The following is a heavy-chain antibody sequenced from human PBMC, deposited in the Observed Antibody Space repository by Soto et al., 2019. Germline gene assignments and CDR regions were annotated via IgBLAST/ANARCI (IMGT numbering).Heavy chain of an antibody. Sequence: SVKVSCKTAGYTYTNYGISWVRQAPGHGLEWMGWISTYNGNTNYAQNFQGRVTMTTDTSTGTAYMELRSLRSDDTAVYYCARAPTIFGGIKKAVLNFDNWGQGTLVTVSS. CDR2: ISTYNGNT. CDR3: ARAPTIFGGIKKAVLNFDN. D-gene: IGHD3-3*01. V-gene: IGHV1-18*04. J-gene: IGHJ4*02. CDR1: GYTYTNYG.